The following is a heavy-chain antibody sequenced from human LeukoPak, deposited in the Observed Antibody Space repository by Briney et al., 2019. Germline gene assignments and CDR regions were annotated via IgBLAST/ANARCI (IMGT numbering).Heavy chain of an antibody. D-gene: IGHD2-2*01. V-gene: IGHV3-30*18. CDR1: VFTFSIYG. CDR3: AKDRECSSTSCYPVHYYYGMDV. CDR2: ISYDGSNK. Sequence: PGGSLRLSCAPSVFTFSIYGMHCVRDAPGKGLEWVAVISYDGSNKYDADSVKGRFTISRDNSKNTLYLQMNSLRAEDTAVYYCAKDRECSSTSCYPVHYYYGMDVWGQGTTVTVSS. J-gene: IGHJ6*02.